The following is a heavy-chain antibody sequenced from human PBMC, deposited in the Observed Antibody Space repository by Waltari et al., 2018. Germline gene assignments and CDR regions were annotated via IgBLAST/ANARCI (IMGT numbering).Heavy chain of an antibody. CDR3: ARDRQWLENYYYYGMDV. V-gene: IGHV3-33*01. J-gene: IGHJ6*02. D-gene: IGHD6-19*01. CDR1: GFTFSSYG. CDR2: IWYDGSNK. Sequence: QVQLVESGGGVVQPGRSLRRSWAAFGFTFSSYGIHWVRQAPGKGLEWVAVIWYDGSNKYYVDSVKGRFTISRDNSKNTLYLQMNSLRAEDTAVYYCARDRQWLENYYYYGMDVWGQGTTVTVSS.